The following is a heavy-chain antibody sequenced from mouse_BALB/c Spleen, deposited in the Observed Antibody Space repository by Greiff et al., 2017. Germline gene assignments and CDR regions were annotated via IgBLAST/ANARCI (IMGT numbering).Heavy chain of an antibody. Sequence: EVQLQQSGAELVKPGASVKLSCTASGFNIKDTYMHWVKQRPEQGLEWIGRIDPANGNTKYDPKFQGKATITADTSSNTAYLQLNSLTSEDTAVYYCARASYYGNYEFAYWGQGTLVTVSA. J-gene: IGHJ3*01. CDR2: IDPANGNT. V-gene: IGHV14-3*02. D-gene: IGHD2-10*01. CDR3: ARASYYGNYEFAY. CDR1: GFNIKDTY.